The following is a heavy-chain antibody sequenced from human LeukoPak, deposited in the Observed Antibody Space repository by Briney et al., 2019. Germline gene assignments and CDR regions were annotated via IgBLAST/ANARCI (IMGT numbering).Heavy chain of an antibody. CDR3: ARDYCGGDCYPFDY. CDR1: GFTVSSNY. J-gene: IGHJ4*02. D-gene: IGHD2-21*02. Sequence: PGGSLRLSCAASGFTVSSNYMSWVRQAPGKGLEWVSVIYSGGSTYYADSVKGRFTISRDNAKKSVYLKMNSLRGEDTALYYCARDYCGGDCYPFDYWGQGTLVTVSS. CDR2: IYSGGST. V-gene: IGHV3-53*01.